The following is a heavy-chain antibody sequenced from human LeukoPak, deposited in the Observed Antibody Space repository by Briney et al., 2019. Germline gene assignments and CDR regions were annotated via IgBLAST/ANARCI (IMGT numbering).Heavy chain of an antibody. Sequence: PSETLSLTCAVYGGSSSGYYWSWIRQPPGKGLEWIGEINHSGSTNYNPSLKSRVTISVDTSKNQFSLKLSSVTAADTAVYYCARLRGYCSGGSCYRPAFANFDYWGQGALVTVSS. D-gene: IGHD2-15*01. CDR1: GGSSSGYY. J-gene: IGHJ4*02. CDR2: INHSGST. V-gene: IGHV4-34*01. CDR3: ARLRGYCSGGSCYRPAFANFDY.